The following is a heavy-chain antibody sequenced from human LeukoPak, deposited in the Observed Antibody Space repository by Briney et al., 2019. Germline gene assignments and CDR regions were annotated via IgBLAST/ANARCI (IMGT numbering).Heavy chain of an antibody. J-gene: IGHJ4*02. V-gene: IGHV4-31*03. Sequence: SETLSLTCTVSGGSISSGGHYWSWIRQHPGKGLEWIGYIYYSGSTYYSPSLRSRLTISVDTSKNQFSLKLSSVTAADTAVYYCASIPNTAMSPFDYWGQGTLVTVSS. CDR3: ASIPNTAMSPFDY. CDR2: IYYSGST. D-gene: IGHD5-18*01. CDR1: GGSISSGGHY.